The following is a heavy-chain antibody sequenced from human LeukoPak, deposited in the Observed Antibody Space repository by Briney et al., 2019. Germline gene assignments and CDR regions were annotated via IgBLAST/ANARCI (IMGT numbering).Heavy chain of an antibody. Sequence: SETLSLTCTVSGGSVSSYYWSWIRQTPEKGLEWIGYMSYSGRTDYGPSLKSRVTMSVDTSKNQFSLKMSYVTAADTGVYYCARGYCRDDICQVFPYWDQGTLVTVSS. J-gene: IGHJ4*02. V-gene: IGHV4-59*02. D-gene: IGHD2-21*02. CDR3: ARGYCRDDICQVFPY. CDR1: GGSVSSYY. CDR2: MSYSGRT.